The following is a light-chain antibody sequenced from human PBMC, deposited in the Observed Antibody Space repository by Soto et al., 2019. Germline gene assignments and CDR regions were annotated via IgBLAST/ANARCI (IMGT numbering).Light chain of an antibody. CDR2: DAS. CDR1: QSVSSY. V-gene: IGKV3-11*01. CDR3: QQYGSSIT. Sequence: EIGLTQSPATLSLSPGERATLSCRASQSVSSYLAWYQQKPGQAPRLLIYDASNRATGIPARFSGSGSGTDFTLTISSLEPEDFAVYYCQQYGSSITFGQGTRLEI. J-gene: IGKJ5*01.